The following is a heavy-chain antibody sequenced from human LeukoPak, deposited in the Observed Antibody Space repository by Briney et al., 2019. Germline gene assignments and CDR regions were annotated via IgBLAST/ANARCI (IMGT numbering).Heavy chain of an antibody. D-gene: IGHD1-1*01. CDR3: ARLPFGTQGWFDP. J-gene: IGHJ5*02. Sequence: SETLSLTCTVSGGSISSYYWSWIRQPPGKGLEWIGYIYNSGSTNYNPSLKSRVTISVDTSKNQISLKLSSVTAADTAAYYCARLPFGTQGWFDPWGQGTLVTVSS. CDR2: IYNSGST. V-gene: IGHV4-59*01. CDR1: GGSISSYY.